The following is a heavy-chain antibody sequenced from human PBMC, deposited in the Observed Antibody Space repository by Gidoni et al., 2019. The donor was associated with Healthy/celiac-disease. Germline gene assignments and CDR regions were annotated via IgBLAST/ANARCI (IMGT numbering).Heavy chain of an antibody. V-gene: IGHV4-31*02. Sequence: WIVYIYYSGSTYYNPSLKSRVTISVDTSKNQFSLRLSSVTAADTAVYYCARDRAVEMATIDYYYYGMDVWGQGTTVTVSS. J-gene: IGHJ6*02. CDR3: ARDRAVEMATIDYYYYGMDV. CDR2: IYYSGST. D-gene: IGHD2-21*01.